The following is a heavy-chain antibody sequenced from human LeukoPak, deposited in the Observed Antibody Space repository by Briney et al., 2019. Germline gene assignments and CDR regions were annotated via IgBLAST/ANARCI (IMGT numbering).Heavy chain of an antibody. CDR2: IRGNGET. CDR1: GLSFSSFV. CDR3: AKASWVSSTDAVR. D-gene: IGHD3-16*01. V-gene: IGHV3-23*01. Sequence: GGSLRLSCAASGLSFSSFVMSWVRQGPARGLEWVSSIRGNGETFYVDSVKGRFTLSSDSSRNTVYFQLNNLRVEDTAIYYCAKASWVSSTDAVRWGQGTLVTVSS. J-gene: IGHJ4*02.